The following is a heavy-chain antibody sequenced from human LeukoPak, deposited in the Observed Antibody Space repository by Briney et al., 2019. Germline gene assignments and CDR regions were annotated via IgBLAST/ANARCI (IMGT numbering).Heavy chain of an antibody. CDR2: ISGSGGST. D-gene: IGHD2-2*01. Sequence: GGSLRLSCAASGFTFSSYAMSWVRQAPGKGLEWVSAISGSGGSTYYADSVKGRFTISRDNSKNTLYLQMNSLRAEDTAVYYCARGLEEYLLLPFGYWGQGTLVTVSS. CDR1: GFTFSSYA. V-gene: IGHV3-23*01. CDR3: ARGLEEYLLLPFGY. J-gene: IGHJ4*02.